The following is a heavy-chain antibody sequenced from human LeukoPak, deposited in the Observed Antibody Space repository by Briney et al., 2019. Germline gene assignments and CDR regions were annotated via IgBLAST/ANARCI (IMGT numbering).Heavy chain of an antibody. V-gene: IGHV1-69*02. CDR1: GGTFSSYT. CDR3: ATYCNSTSCYDY. J-gene: IGHJ4*02. Sequence: SVKVSCKASGGTFSSYTISWVRQAPGQGLEWIGRIIPILGIANYAQKFQGRVTITADKSTSTAYMELSSLRSEDTAVYYCATYCNSTSCYDYWGQGTLVTVSS. D-gene: IGHD2-2*01. CDR2: IIPILGIA.